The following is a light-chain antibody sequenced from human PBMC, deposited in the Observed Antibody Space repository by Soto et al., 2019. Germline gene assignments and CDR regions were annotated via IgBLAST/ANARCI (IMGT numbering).Light chain of an antibody. Sequence: QAVLTHPRSWSWSPGQSVTISGTGTTRDGGSFNYVSWYQHHPPKAPKLIIYDVSKRPSGVPDRFSGSKSRSAASLTTSGLQAEDEADYFCCSFTGSYTSYVFGTGTKVTVL. CDR1: TRDGGSFNY. CDR2: DVS. V-gene: IGLV2-11*01. CDR3: CSFTGSYTSYV. J-gene: IGLJ1*01.